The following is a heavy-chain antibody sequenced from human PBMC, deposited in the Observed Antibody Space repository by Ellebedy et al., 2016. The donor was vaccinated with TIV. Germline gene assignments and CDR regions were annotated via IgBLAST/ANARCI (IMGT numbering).Heavy chain of an antibody. CDR3: VRYLARAMDV. CDR2: INQDGTQT. Sequence: PGGSLRLSCAASGFTFTDKWMTWVRQAPGKELEWVAHINQDGTQTSYVDSVKGRFSISRDNAKNSLYLQMNSLGGEDTAVYYCVRYLARAMDVWGQGTPVTVSS. CDR1: GFTFTDKW. V-gene: IGHV3-7*03. J-gene: IGHJ6*02.